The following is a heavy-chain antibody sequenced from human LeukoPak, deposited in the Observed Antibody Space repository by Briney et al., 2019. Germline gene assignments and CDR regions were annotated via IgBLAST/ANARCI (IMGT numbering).Heavy chain of an antibody. J-gene: IGHJ2*01. CDR1: GGSISSYY. CDR3: AREYYDSSGYAYWYFDL. Sequence: KPSETLSLTCTVSGGSISSYYWSWIRRPAGKGLEWIGRIYTSGSTNYNPSLKSPVTMSVDTSKNQFSLKLSSVTAADTAVYYCAREYYDSSGYAYWYFDLWGRGTLVTVSS. V-gene: IGHV4-4*07. CDR2: IYTSGST. D-gene: IGHD3-22*01.